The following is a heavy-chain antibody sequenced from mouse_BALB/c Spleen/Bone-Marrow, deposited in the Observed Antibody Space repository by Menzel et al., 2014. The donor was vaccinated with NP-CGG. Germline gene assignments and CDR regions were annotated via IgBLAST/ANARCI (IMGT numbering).Heavy chain of an antibody. CDR2: IYPGSGST. V-gene: IGHV1S22*01. D-gene: IGHD1-2*01. CDR3: TSLRLPY. Sequence: LQQSGSELVRPGASVKLSCKASGYTFTSYWMHWVKQRPGQGLEWIGYIYPGSGSTNYDEKFKSKATLTVDTSSSTAYMQLSSLTSEDSAVYYCTSLRLPYWGQGTLVTVSA. J-gene: IGHJ3*01. CDR1: GYTFTSYW.